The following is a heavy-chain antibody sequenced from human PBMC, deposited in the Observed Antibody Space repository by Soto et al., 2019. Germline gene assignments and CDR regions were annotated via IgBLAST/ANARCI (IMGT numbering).Heavy chain of an antibody. CDR3: ARQGYYYGSGSYYLILDY. CDR1: DCSVRSSRYY. V-gene: IGHV4-39*01. J-gene: IGHJ4*02. Sequence: SVTLPLTRSVADCSVRSSRYYWGWLSPPPGKGLECMGSIYYSGSTYYNPSLKSRVTISVDTSKNQFSLKLSSVTAADTAVYYCARQGYYYGSGSYYLILDYWGQGTLVTFS. D-gene: IGHD3-10*01. CDR2: IYYSGST.